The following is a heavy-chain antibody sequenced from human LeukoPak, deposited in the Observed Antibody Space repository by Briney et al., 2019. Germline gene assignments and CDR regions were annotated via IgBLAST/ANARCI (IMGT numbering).Heavy chain of an antibody. D-gene: IGHD2-2*01. V-gene: IGHV4-34*01. Sequence: PSETLSLTCTVSGGSISNNYWSWIRQPPGKGLEWIGELNHRGSTNSNPSLKSRLTISVDTSKNQFSLKLNSVTAADTAVYYCATLGYCSTTNCSDAFDIWGQGTMVTVSS. CDR3: ATLGYCSTTNCSDAFDI. CDR2: LNHRGST. CDR1: GGSISNNY. J-gene: IGHJ3*02.